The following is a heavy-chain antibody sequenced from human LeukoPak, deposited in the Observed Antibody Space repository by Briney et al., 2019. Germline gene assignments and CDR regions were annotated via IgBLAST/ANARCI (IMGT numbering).Heavy chain of an antibody. V-gene: IGHV4-4*09. D-gene: IGHD1-26*01. CDR2: IYTSGST. CDR1: GGSISSYY. CDR3: ARHYSGSYLSYYYYMDV. Sequence: PSETLSLTCTVSGGSISSYYWSWIRQPPGKGLEWIGYIYTSGSTKYKPSLKSRVTISVDTSKNQFSLKLSSVTAADTAVYYCARHYSGSYLSYYYYMDVWGKGTTVTVSS. J-gene: IGHJ6*03.